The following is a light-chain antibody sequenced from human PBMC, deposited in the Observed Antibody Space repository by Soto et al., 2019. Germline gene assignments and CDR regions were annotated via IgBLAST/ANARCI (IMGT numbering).Light chain of an antibody. CDR3: QQYKSYTT. J-gene: IGKJ3*01. Sequence: DIQMTQSPSTLSASVGDRVTITCRASQSISSWLAWYQQKPGKAPKLLIYKASSLESGVPSRFSGRGSGTEVTLTSSSLQPDDLATYYGQQYKSYTTVGPGTKGHIK. CDR2: KAS. V-gene: IGKV1-5*03. CDR1: QSISSW.